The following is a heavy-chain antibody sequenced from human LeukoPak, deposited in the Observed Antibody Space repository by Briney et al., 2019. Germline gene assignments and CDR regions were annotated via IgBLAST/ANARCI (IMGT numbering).Heavy chain of an antibody. CDR3: ARVLDLSKRGLDAFDI. V-gene: IGHV4-59*01. CDR1: GGSISSYF. CDR2: AYYSGST. D-gene: IGHD3-16*01. J-gene: IGHJ3*02. Sequence: SETLSLTCTVSGGSISSYFWSWIRQPPGRGLEWIGSAYYSGSTNYNPSLKSRVTISVDTSKKQFSLKLSSATAADTAVYYCARVLDLSKRGLDAFDIWGQGTMVTVSS.